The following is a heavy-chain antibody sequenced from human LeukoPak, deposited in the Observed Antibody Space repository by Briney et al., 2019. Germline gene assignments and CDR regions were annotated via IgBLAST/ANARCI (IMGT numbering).Heavy chain of an antibody. Sequence: SETLSLTCTVSGGPISSYYWSWIRQPPGKGLEWIGYIYSTNYNPSLKSRVTISVDTSKNQFSLKLSSVTAADTAVYYCATSPSSGYYPDAFDIWAKGQWSPSLQ. J-gene: IGHJ3*02. CDR3: ATSPSSGYYPDAFDI. CDR2: IYST. CDR1: GGPISSYY. V-gene: IGHV4-4*09. D-gene: IGHD3-22*01.